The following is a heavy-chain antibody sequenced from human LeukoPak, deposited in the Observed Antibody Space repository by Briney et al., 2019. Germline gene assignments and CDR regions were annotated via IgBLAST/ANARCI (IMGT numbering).Heavy chain of an antibody. V-gene: IGHV3-48*01. Sequence: GGSLRLSCAASGFTFSSYGMHWVRQAPGKGLEWVSYISSSSSTIYYADSVKGRFTISRDNAKNSLYLQMNSLRAEDTAVYYCARPMVRGVITPGYWGQGTLVTVSS. CDR3: ARPMVRGVITPGY. J-gene: IGHJ4*02. D-gene: IGHD3-10*01. CDR2: ISSSSSTI. CDR1: GFTFSSYG.